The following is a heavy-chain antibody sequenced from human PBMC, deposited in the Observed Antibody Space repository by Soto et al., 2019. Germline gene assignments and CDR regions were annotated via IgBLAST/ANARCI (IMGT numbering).Heavy chain of an antibody. CDR2: IIPIFGTA. CDR1: GGTFSSYA. Sequence: SVKVSCKASGGTFSSYAISWVRQAPGQGLEWMGGIIPIFGTANYAQNFQGRVTITADKSTSTAYIELSSLRSEDTAVYYCARAMSGWYDIYGMDVWGQGTTVTVSS. V-gene: IGHV1-69*06. CDR3: ARAMSGWYDIYGMDV. D-gene: IGHD6-19*01. J-gene: IGHJ6*02.